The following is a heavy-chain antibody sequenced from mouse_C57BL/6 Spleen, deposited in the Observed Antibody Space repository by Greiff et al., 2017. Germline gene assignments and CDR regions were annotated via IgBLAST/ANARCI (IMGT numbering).Heavy chain of an antibody. Sequence: EVHLVESGPGLVKPSQSLSLTCSVTGYSITSGYYWNWIRQFPGNKLEWMGYISYNGSNNYNPSLKNRISITRDTSKNQFFLKLNSVTTEDTATYYCARDGYSHYFDYWGQGTTLTVSS. CDR3: ARDGYSHYFDY. CDR2: ISYNGSN. CDR1: GYSITSGYY. D-gene: IGHD2-3*01. V-gene: IGHV3-6*01. J-gene: IGHJ2*01.